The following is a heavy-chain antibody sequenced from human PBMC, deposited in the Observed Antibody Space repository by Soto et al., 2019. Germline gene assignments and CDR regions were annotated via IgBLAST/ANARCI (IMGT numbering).Heavy chain of an antibody. CDR3: ARSLDPKTYYYDSSGPNWFDP. Sequence: ASVKVSCKASGYTFTSYAMHWVRQAPGQGLEWMGWISAYNGNTNYAQKLQGRVTMTTDTSTSTAYMELRSLRSDDTAVYYCARSLDPKTYYYDSSGPNWFDPWGQGTLVTVSS. CDR1: GYTFTSYA. CDR2: ISAYNGNT. D-gene: IGHD3-22*01. V-gene: IGHV1-18*01. J-gene: IGHJ5*02.